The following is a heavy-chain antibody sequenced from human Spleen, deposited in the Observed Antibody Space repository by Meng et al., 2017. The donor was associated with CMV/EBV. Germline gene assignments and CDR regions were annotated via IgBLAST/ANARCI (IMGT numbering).Heavy chain of an antibody. CDR2: INHSGST. CDR1: GVSFSGYY. D-gene: IGHD6-19*01. Sequence: QLQAWGAGLLMPSETLSLTCAVYGVSFSGYYWSWIRQPPGKGLEWIGEINHSGSTNYNPSLKSRVTISVDTSKNQFSLKLSSVTAADTAVYYCARWVWWSGWSLDYWGQGTLVTVSS. CDR3: ARWVWWSGWSLDY. V-gene: IGHV4-34*01. J-gene: IGHJ4*02.